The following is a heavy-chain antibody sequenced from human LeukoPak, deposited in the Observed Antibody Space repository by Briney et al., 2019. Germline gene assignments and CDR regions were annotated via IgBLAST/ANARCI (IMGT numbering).Heavy chain of an antibody. Sequence: GGSLRLSCAASEFTFSTYAMSWVRQAPGKGLEWASGITDSGGTTYYADSVKGRFTISRDNSKNTLYLQMNSLRAEDTAVYYCANWDRVAAGIDYWGQGTLVTVSS. J-gene: IGHJ4*02. CDR3: ANWDRVAAGIDY. D-gene: IGHD6-13*01. V-gene: IGHV3-23*01. CDR1: EFTFSTYA. CDR2: ITDSGGTT.